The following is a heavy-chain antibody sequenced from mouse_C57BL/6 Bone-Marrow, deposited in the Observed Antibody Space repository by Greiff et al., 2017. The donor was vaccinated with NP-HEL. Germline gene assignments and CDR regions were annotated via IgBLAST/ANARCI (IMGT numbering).Heavy chain of an antibody. Sequence: QVQLQQPGAELVRPGTSVKLSCKASGYTFTSYWMHWVKQRPGQGLEWIGVIDPSDSYTNYNQKFKGKATLTVDTSSSTAYMQLSSLTSEDSAVYYCAREGGYYGSPWFAYWGQGTLVTVSA. CDR1: GYTFTSYW. V-gene: IGHV1-59*01. CDR3: AREGGYYGSPWFAY. CDR2: IDPSDSYT. J-gene: IGHJ3*01. D-gene: IGHD1-1*01.